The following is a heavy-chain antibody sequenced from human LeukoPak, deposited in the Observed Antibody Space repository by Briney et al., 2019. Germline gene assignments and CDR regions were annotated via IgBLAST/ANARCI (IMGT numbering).Heavy chain of an antibody. Sequence: SETLSLTCTVSGGSISGYYWSWIRQPPGKGLEWIGNIHYSGSTNRSPSLKSRVTISVDTSKNQSSLKLSSVTAADTAVYYCARWWSCGGDCYFLDYWGQGTLVTVSS. CDR2: IHYSGST. CDR3: ARWWSCGGDCYFLDY. J-gene: IGHJ4*02. V-gene: IGHV4-59*01. CDR1: GGSISGYY. D-gene: IGHD2-21*02.